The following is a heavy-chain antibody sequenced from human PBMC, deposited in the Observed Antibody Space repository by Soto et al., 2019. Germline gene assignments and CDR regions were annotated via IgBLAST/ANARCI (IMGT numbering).Heavy chain of an antibody. CDR2: IYPGDSDT. D-gene: IGHD3-3*01. Sequence: GESLKISCKGSGYSFTSYWIGWVRQMPGKGLEWMGIIYPGDSDTRYSPSFQGQVTISADKSISTAYLQWSSLKASDTAMYYCARALLRFLEWSSDAFDIWGQGTMVTVSS. J-gene: IGHJ3*02. CDR1: GYSFTSYW. CDR3: ARALLRFLEWSSDAFDI. V-gene: IGHV5-51*01.